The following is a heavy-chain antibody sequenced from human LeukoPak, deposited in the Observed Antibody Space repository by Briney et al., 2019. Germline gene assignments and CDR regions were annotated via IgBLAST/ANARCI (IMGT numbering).Heavy chain of an antibody. Sequence: GGSLRLSCAASGFTFSSYGMHWVRQAPGKGLEWVAFIRYDGSNKYYADSVKGRFTISRDNSKNTLYLQMNSLRAEDTAVYYCAKGESWDYDFWSGYRYWGQGTLVTVSS. CDR1: GFTFSSYG. D-gene: IGHD3-3*01. J-gene: IGHJ4*02. CDR3: AKGESWDYDFWSGYRY. CDR2: IRYDGSNK. V-gene: IGHV3-30*02.